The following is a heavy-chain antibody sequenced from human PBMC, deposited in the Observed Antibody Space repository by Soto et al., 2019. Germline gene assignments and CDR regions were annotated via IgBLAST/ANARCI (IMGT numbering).Heavy chain of an antibody. CDR1: GYRFSSSW. CDR3: ARQIYDSDTGPNFQYYFDS. CDR2: IDPSDSQT. D-gene: IGHD3-22*01. V-gene: IGHV5-10-1*01. Sequence: PGESLKISCQGTGYRFSSSWIGWVRQKPGKGLEWMGRIDPSDSQTYYSPSFRGHVTISATKSITTVFLQWSSLRASDTAMYYCARQIYDSDTGPNFQYYFDSWGQGTPVTVSS. J-gene: IGHJ4*02.